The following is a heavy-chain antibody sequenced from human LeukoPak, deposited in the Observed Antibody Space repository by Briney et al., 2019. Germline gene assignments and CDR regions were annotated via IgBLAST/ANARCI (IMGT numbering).Heavy chain of an antibody. V-gene: IGHV3-53*01. CDR2: IYSGGST. CDR1: GFTVSSNY. J-gene: IGHJ6*04. Sequence: GGSLRLSCAVSGFTVSSNYMGWVRQAPGKGLEWVSVIYSGGSTYYADSVKGRFTISRDNSKNTLYLQMNSLRAEDTAVYYCARDLFGLHTTEGVWGKGTTVTVSS. D-gene: IGHD3-10*01. CDR3: ARDLFGLHTTEGV.